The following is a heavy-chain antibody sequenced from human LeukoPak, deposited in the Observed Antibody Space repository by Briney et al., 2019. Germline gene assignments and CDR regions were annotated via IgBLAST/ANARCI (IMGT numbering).Heavy chain of an antibody. CDR2: IYTSGST. J-gene: IGHJ4*02. Sequence: SETLSLTCTVSGNSISSGDNYWSWIRQPAGKGLEWIVRIYTSGSTNYNPSLKSRVTISGDTSKNQFSLKLSSVTAADTAVYYCARLRPQLLWFGELRGFFDYWGQGTLVTVSA. CDR3: ARLRPQLLWFGELRGFFDY. V-gene: IGHV4-61*02. D-gene: IGHD3-10*01. CDR1: GNSISSGDNY.